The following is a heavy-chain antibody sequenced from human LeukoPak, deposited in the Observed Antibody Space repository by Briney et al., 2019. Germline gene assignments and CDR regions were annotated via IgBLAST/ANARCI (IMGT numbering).Heavy chain of an antibody. CDR2: IGGSGSPSSA. Sequence: GGSLRLSCAAPGFTFSTYAMTWVRQAPGKGLEWVSTIGGSGSPSSASYADSVKGRFTISSDKSKDTLYLLINSLRADDTAIYYCAKNVLGMRAFDIWGQGTMVTVSS. J-gene: IGHJ3*02. D-gene: IGHD3-16*01. CDR3: AKNVLGMRAFDI. CDR1: GFTFSTYA. V-gene: IGHV3-23*01.